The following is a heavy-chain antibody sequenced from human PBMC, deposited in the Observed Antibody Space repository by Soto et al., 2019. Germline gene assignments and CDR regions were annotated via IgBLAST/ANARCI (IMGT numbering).Heavy chain of an antibody. CDR2: ISGSGGST. Sequence: EVQLLESGGGLVQPGGSLRLSCAASGFTFSSYAMSWVRQAPGKGLELVSAISGSGGSTYYADSVKGRFTISRDNSKNKLYLQINSLRAKDTAGYYCAKDRRGWYQRGFNWFDPWGQGTLVTVSS. V-gene: IGHV3-23*01. D-gene: IGHD6-19*01. J-gene: IGHJ5*02. CDR3: AKDRRGWYQRGFNWFDP. CDR1: GFTFSSYA.